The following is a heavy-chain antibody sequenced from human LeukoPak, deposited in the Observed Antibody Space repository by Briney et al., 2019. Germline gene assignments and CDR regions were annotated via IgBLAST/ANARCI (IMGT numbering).Heavy chain of an antibody. Sequence: PSETLSLTCTVSGGSISDYYWTWIRQPPGKGLEWIAYIHSSGSTNYNPSLKSRVIISIDTSRSQLSLKLSSVTAADTAVYYCAKIGGDISFNYGGKGTLVTVS. D-gene: IGHD2-15*01. CDR1: GGSISDYY. J-gene: IGHJ4*02. CDR3: AKIGGDISFNY. CDR2: IHSSGST. V-gene: IGHV4-59*03.